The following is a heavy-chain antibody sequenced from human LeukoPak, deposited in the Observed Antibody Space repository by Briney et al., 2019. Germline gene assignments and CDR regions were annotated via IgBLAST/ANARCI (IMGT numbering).Heavy chain of an antibody. CDR3: ARAPVGSGAFDI. CDR2: IIPIFGTA. J-gene: IGHJ3*02. D-gene: IGHD3-10*01. CDR1: GGTFSNYA. Sequence: SVKVSCKASGGTFSNYAISWVRQAPGHGLEWMGGIIPIFGTANSAQKFQGRVTITADESTSTAYMELSSLRSEDTAVYYCARAPVGSGAFDIWGQGTMVTVSS. V-gene: IGHV1-69*01.